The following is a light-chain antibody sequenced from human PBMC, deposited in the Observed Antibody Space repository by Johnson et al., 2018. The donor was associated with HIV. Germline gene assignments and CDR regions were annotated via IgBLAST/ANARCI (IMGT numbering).Light chain of an antibody. CDR2: DNN. V-gene: IGLV1-51*01. Sequence: QSVLTQPPSVSAAPGQKVTISCSGSSSNIGNNFVSWYQQLPGRAPKLLIYDNNKRPSGIPDRFSGSKSCTSATLGITGLQTGDEADYYCGTWDSSLRVGVCGTGTKVTVL. CDR3: GTWDSSLRVGV. J-gene: IGLJ1*01. CDR1: SSNIGNNF.